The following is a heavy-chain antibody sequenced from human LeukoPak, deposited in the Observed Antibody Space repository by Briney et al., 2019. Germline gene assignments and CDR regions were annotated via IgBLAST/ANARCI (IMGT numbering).Heavy chain of an antibody. J-gene: IGHJ4*02. CDR1: GFTFSSYG. Sequence: GGSLRLSCAASGFTFSSYGMHWVRQAPGKGLEWVAVISYDGSNKYYADSVEGRFTISRDNSKNTLYLQMNSLRAEDTAVYYCAKSYSSGWPTPFDYWGQGTLVTVSS. CDR2: ISYDGSNK. CDR3: AKSYSSGWPTPFDY. V-gene: IGHV3-30*18. D-gene: IGHD6-19*01.